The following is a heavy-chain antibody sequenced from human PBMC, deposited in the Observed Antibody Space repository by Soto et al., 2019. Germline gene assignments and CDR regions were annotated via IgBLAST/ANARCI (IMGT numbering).Heavy chain of an antibody. D-gene: IGHD2-8*02. J-gene: IGHJ6*02. CDR3: ARIACTGNNCRQDAYYEMDV. V-gene: IGHV3-33*01. CDR1: GFTFNTYG. CDR2: IWYDGSIK. Sequence: QVQLVESGGGVVQPGRSLRLSCAASGFTFNTYGMHWVRQAPGRGLEWVAVIWYDGSIKYYADSVKGRFTISRDNSQNSMYLQMNSLRAEDKAVYYCARIACTGNNCRQDAYYEMDVWGQGTTVTVSS.